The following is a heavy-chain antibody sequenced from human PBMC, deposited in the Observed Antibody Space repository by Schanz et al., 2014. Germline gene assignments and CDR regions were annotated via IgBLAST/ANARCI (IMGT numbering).Heavy chain of an antibody. D-gene: IGHD2-21*02. J-gene: IGHJ2*01. CDR2: ISGGGGTT. Sequence: EMQLLESGGGLVQPGGSLRLSCSASTFTFDHYAMTWVRQAPGKGLEWVSAISGGGGTTYYADSVKGRFTISRDNSKNTLYLQMNSLRAEDTAVYFCAKDLGVDCGDGCFNWYFDLWGRGTLVTVSS. CDR1: TFTFDHYA. CDR3: AKDLGVDCGDGCFNWYFDL. V-gene: IGHV3-23*01.